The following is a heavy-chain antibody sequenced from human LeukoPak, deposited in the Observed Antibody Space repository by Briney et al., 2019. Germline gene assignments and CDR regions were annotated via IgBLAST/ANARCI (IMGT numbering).Heavy chain of an antibody. CDR2: ISSSSSYI. Sequence: GSLRLSCAASGFTFSSYSMNWVRQAPGKGLEWVSSISSSSSYIYYADSVKGRFTISRDNAKNSLYLQMNSLRAEDTAVYYYAALKLTVVTPDDYWGQGTLVTVSS. J-gene: IGHJ4*02. D-gene: IGHD4-23*01. CDR3: AALKLTVVTPDDY. V-gene: IGHV3-21*01. CDR1: GFTFSSYS.